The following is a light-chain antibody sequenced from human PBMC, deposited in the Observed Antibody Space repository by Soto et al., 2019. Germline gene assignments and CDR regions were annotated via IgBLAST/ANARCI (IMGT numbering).Light chain of an antibody. J-gene: IGLJ3*02. Sequence: QSVLTQPPSASGTPGQRVTISCSGSGSNIVSNTVNWYQQLPGTAPKLLIYGNDQRASGVPDRFSGSKSGTSASLAISGLHSEDEADYYCASWDISLNGREVFGGGTKVTVL. V-gene: IGLV1-44*01. CDR2: GND. CDR3: ASWDISLNGREV. CDR1: GSNIVSNT.